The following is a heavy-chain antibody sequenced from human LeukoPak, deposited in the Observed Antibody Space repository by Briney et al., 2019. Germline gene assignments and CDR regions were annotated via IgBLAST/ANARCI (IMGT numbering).Heavy chain of an antibody. CDR1: GGSISSSSYY. CDR2: IYYSGST. D-gene: IGHD2-21*01. V-gene: IGHV4-39*07. J-gene: IGHJ4*02. Sequence: SETLSLTCTVSGGSISSSSYYWGWIRQPPGKGLEWIGSIYYSGSTYYNPSLKSRVTISVDRSKNQFSLKLSSVTAADTAVYYCARGLPSLVFPFDYWGQGTLVTVSS. CDR3: ARGLPSLVFPFDY.